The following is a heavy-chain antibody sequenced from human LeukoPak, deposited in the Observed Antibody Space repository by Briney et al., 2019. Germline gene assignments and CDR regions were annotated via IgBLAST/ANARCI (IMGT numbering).Heavy chain of an antibody. CDR1: GFTIRNYW. D-gene: IGHD3-22*01. V-gene: IGHV3-74*01. CDR2: ICTDGSIT. CDR3: ARDRGYSDSSGSLDY. Sequence: PGGSLRLSCVASGFTIRNYWMHWVRQAPGQGLVWVSRICTDGSITTNAHSVKGRFTFSRDNAKNTLYLQMNTLRAEDTAVYYCARDRGYSDSSGSLDYWGQGTLVTVSS. J-gene: IGHJ4*02.